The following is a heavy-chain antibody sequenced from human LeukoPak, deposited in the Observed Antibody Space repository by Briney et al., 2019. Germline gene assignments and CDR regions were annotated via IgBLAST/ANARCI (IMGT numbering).Heavy chain of an antibody. CDR1: GLAFSSYS. CDR3: ARDGDGYPGGFGY. CDR2: ISYDGSDE. D-gene: IGHD5-24*01. Sequence: GGSLRLSCVASGLAFSSYSMHWVRQAPGKGLEWVGVISYDGSDEYYADSVKGRFTISRDNSKNTLYLQMNSLRAEDTAVYYCARDGDGYPGGFGYWGQGTLVTVSS. V-gene: IGHV3-30*14. J-gene: IGHJ4*02.